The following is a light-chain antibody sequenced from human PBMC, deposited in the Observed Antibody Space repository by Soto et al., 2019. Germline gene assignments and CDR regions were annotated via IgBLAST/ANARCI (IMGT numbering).Light chain of an antibody. J-gene: IGKJ3*01. V-gene: IGKV2-28*01. CDR1: QSLLRSNGYNY. CDR3: MQALQAGELP. CDR2: LAS. Sequence: DLVMTQSPLSLPITPGEPASISCRSSQSLLRSNGYNYLDWYLQRPGHSPQLLIYLASNRASRVPDRFSGSGSGKDLTLIISRVEAADGGVYYCMQALQAGELPFRPGTKVDIK.